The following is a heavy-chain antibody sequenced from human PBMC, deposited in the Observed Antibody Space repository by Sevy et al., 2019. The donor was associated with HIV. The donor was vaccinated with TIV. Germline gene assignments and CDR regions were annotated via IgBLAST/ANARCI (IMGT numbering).Heavy chain of an antibody. D-gene: IGHD2-15*01. Sequence: SETLSLTCAVYGGSFSTYSWSWIRQPPRKGGEWIGGINHTGDTNYNPSLDSRVTISVDTSKNQFSLKLSSVTAADTAVYYCARSTGGGNFDYWGQGTLVTVSS. CDR3: ARSTGGGNFDY. CDR2: INHTGDT. J-gene: IGHJ4*02. V-gene: IGHV4-34*01. CDR1: GGSFSTYS.